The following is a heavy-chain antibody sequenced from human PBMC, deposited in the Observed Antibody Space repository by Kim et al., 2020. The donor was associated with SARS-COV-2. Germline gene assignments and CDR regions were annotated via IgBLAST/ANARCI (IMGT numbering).Heavy chain of an antibody. CDR3: ARHRGIPSGMDV. V-gene: IGHV5-10-1*01. Sequence: NYVPSVQGPVTISADKSISTAYLQGSSLKASDTAMYYCARHRGIPSGMDVWGQGTTVTVSS. D-gene: IGHD2-21*01. J-gene: IGHJ6*02.